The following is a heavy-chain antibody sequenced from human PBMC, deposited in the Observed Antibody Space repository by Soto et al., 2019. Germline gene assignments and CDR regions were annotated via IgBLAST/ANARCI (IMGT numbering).Heavy chain of an antibody. CDR1: GFSLSTSGVG. D-gene: IGHD4-17*01. J-gene: IGHJ5*02. V-gene: IGHV2-5*02. CDR2: IYWDDDK. CDR3: AHVYGDYVLVGWFDP. Sequence: QITLKESGPKLVKPTQTLTLTCTFSGFSLSTSGVGVGWIRQPPGKALEWLAIIYWDDDKRYSPSLKSRLTITKDTSKNRVVLTMTNMHPVDTATYYGAHVYGDYVLVGWFDPWGQGTLVTVSS.